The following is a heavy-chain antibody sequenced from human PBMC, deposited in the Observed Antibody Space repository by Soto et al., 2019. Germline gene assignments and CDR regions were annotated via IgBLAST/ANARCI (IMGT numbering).Heavy chain of an antibody. J-gene: IGHJ6*02. CDR3: ASGHRWEGEWLVRGGYYYYGMDV. Sequence: EVQLVESGGGLVQPGGSLRLSCAASGFTFSSYDMHWVRQATGKGLEWVSAIGTAGDPYYPGSVKGRFTISRENAKNSLYLQMNSLRGGDSAVEYCASGHRWEGEWLVRGGYYYYGMDVWGQGTTVTVSS. CDR2: IGTAGDP. CDR1: GFTFSSYD. V-gene: IGHV3-13*05. D-gene: IGHD6-19*01.